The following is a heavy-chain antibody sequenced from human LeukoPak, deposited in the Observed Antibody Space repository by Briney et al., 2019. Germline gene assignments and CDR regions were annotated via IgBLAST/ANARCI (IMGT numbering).Heavy chain of an antibody. J-gene: IGHJ6*03. CDR1: GFTFSSYA. CDR3: AKADGGQWPSSYYYYYMDV. D-gene: IGHD6-19*01. CDR2: TVSSGDTT. Sequence: PGGSLRLSCAASGFTFSSYAMSWVRQAPGKGLEWVSATVSSGDTTYYADSVKGRFTISRDNSKNTLYLQMNSLRAEDTAVYYCAKADGGQWPSSYYYYYMDVWGKGTTVTVSS. V-gene: IGHV3-23*01.